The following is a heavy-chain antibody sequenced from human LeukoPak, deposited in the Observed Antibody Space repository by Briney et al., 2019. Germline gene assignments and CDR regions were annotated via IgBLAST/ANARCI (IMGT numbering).Heavy chain of an antibody. J-gene: IGHJ6*03. V-gene: IGHV4-59*02. Sequence: GSLRLSCAASGFTVSGNYMSWVRQPPGKGLEWIGYIYYSGSTNYNPSLKSRVTISIDTSKNQFSLKLSSVTAADTAVYYCARVRDYSHYLGINYYDYYRDVWGKGTTVTVSS. D-gene: IGHD4-11*01. CDR3: ARVRDYSHYLGINYYDYYRDV. CDR2: IYYSGST. CDR1: GFTVSGNY.